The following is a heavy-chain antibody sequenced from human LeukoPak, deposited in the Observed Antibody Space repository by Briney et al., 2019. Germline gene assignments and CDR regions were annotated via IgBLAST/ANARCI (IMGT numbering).Heavy chain of an antibody. V-gene: IGHV1-46*01. CDR2: INPSGGST. CDR3: ARGEGGQWLVTSYYGMDV. D-gene: IGHD6-19*01. CDR1: GYTFTSYY. J-gene: IGHJ6*02. Sequence: RASVQVSCQASGYTFTSYYMHWVRQAPGQGLEWMGIINPSGGSTSYAQKFQGRVTMTRDTSTSTVYMELSSLRSEDTAVYYCARGEGGQWLVTSYYGMDVWGQGTTVTVSS.